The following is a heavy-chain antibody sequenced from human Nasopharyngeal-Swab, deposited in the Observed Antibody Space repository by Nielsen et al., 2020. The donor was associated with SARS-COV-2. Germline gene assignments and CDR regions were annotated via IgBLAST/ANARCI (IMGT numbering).Heavy chain of an antibody. CDR3: ARHGDSSSSLGYFDY. CDR1: GGSISSGGYY. V-gene: IGHV4-39*01. J-gene: IGHJ4*02. D-gene: IGHD6-6*01. Sequence: SETLSLTCTVSGGSISSGGYYWSWIRQHPGKGLEWIGYIYYSGSTYYNPSLKSRVTISVDTSKNQFSLKLSSVTAADTAVYYCARHGDSSSSLGYFDYWGQGTLVTVSS. CDR2: IYYSGST.